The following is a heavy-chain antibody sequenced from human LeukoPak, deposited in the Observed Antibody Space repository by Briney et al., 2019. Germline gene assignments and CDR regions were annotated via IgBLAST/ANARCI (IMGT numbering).Heavy chain of an antibody. Sequence: SQTLSLTCTVSGGSISSGDYYWSWIRQPPGRGLEWIGYIYYSGSTYYNPSLKSRVTISVDTSKNQFSLKLSSVTAADTAGYYCAREGNGSGGGYFDYWGQGTLVTVSS. CDR1: GGSISSGDYY. CDR3: AREGNGSGGGYFDY. D-gene: IGHD3-10*01. J-gene: IGHJ4*02. CDR2: IYYSGST. V-gene: IGHV4-30-4*01.